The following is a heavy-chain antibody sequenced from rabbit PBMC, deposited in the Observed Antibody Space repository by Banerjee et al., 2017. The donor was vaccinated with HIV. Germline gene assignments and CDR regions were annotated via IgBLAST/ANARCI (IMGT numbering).Heavy chain of an antibody. D-gene: IGHD8-1*01. CDR1: GFTLSSYW. CDR2: IYISSGST. Sequence: QQQLEESGGDLVKPEGSLKLSCKASGFTLSSYWMCWVRQAPGKGLELIACIYISSGSTDYASWVNGRFTVSRSTSLNTVDLKMTSLTAADTATYFCARSEHYTDYAGVSYADYFNLWGQGTLVTVS. CDR3: ARSEHYTDYAGVSYADYFNL. V-gene: IGHV1S43*01. J-gene: IGHJ4*01.